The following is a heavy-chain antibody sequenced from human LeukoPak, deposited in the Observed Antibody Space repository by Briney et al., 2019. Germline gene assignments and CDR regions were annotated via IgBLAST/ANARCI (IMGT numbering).Heavy chain of an antibody. V-gene: IGHV1-18*01. D-gene: IGHD3-3*01. Sequence: ASVKVSCKASGYTFTNYGISWVRQAPGQGVEWVGWISIYNGNTDYAQKLRGRVTITTDTSTSTAYMELRSLRSDDTAVYYCARITYDFWSGYYMPDDPWGQGTLVTVSS. J-gene: IGHJ5*02. CDR2: ISIYNGNT. CDR1: GYTFTNYG. CDR3: ARITYDFWSGYYMPDDP.